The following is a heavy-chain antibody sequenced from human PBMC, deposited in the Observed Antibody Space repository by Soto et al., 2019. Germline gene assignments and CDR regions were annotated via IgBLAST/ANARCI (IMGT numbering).Heavy chain of an antibody. CDR3: AREREWWLRNSGDTDY. Sequence: SETLSLTCTVSGGSISSYYWSWIRQPPGKGLEWIGYIYAQKLQGRVTMTTDTSTSTAYMELRSLRSDDTAVYYCAREREWWLRNSGDTDYWGQGTLVTVSS. CDR2: IYA. CDR1: GGSISSYY. D-gene: IGHD5-12*01. V-gene: IGHV4-4*08. J-gene: IGHJ4*02.